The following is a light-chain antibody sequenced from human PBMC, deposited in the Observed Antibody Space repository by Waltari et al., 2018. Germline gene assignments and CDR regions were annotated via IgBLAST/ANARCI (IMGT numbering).Light chain of an antibody. Sequence: DIQMTQSPSILSASLGDRVTITCRASQNINIWLAWYQHKPGKGPRLLIYKASTLERGVSSRFSGSGAGTNFTLTISSLQPDDFATYYCQQYDSFLGTFGQGTKVDI. CDR2: KAS. J-gene: IGKJ1*01. CDR3: QQYDSFLGT. V-gene: IGKV1-5*03. CDR1: QNINIW.